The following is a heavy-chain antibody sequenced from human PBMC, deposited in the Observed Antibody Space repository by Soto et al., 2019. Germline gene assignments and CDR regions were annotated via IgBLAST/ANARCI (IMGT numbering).Heavy chain of an antibody. CDR3: ARSRRTDRYYDFWSGYFTPNWFDP. J-gene: IGHJ5*02. CDR1: GGSISSGGYY. CDR2: IYYSGST. D-gene: IGHD3-3*01. V-gene: IGHV4-31*03. Sequence: KPSETLSLTCTVSGGSISSGGYYWSWIRQHPGKGLEWIGYIYYSGSTYYNPSLKSRVTISVDTSKNQFSLKLSSVTAADTAVYYCARSRRTDRYYDFWSGYFTPNWFDPWGQGTLVTVSS.